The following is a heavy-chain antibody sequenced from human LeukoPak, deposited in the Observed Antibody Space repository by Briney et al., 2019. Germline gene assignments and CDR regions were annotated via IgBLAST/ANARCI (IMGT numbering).Heavy chain of an antibody. CDR2: INHSGST. CDR3: ARLQLVLLRTYNWFDP. D-gene: IGHD6-6*01. Sequence: SETLSLTCAVYGRSFSGYYWSWIRQPPGKGLEWIGEINHSGSTNYNPSLKSRVTISVDTSKNQFSLKLSSVTAADTAVYYCARLQLVLLRTYNWFDPWGQGTLVTVSS. CDR1: GRSFSGYY. V-gene: IGHV4-34*01. J-gene: IGHJ5*02.